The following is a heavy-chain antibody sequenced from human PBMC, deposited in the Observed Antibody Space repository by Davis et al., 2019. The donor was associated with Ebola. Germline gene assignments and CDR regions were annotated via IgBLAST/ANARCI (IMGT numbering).Heavy chain of an antibody. CDR1: GFTFSTNA. V-gene: IGHV3-23*01. CDR3: ANLVGGASGTFHYYYYMDV. D-gene: IGHD1-26*01. Sequence: GESLKISCAASGFTFSTNAMTWVRQAPGKGLEWVSGMSASGYSTHYADSVKGRFTISRDNSKNTLYLQMSSLRAEDTAVYYCANLVGGASGTFHYYYYMDVWGKGTTVTVSS. J-gene: IGHJ6*03. CDR2: MSASGYST.